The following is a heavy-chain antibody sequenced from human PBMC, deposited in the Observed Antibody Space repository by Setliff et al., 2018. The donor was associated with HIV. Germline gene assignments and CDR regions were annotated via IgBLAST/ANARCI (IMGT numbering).Heavy chain of an antibody. V-gene: IGHV3-66*01. J-gene: IGHJ4*02. CDR2: IYSGSTI. D-gene: IGHD3-16*01. CDR1: GFTVSSNY. Sequence: PGGSLRLSCAASGFTVSSNYMSWVRQAPGKGLEWVSLIYSGSTIYYADSVKGRFTISRDNAKNSLYLQMNSLRAEDTAVYYCARGGTTIYNYWGQGTLVTVSS. CDR3: ARGGTTIYNY.